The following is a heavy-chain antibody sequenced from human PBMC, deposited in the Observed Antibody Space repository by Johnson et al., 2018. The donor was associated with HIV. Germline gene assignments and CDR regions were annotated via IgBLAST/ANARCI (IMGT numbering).Heavy chain of an antibody. J-gene: IGHJ3*02. V-gene: IGHV3-30*02. CDR1: GFTFSSYG. Sequence: VQLVESGGGLVQPGGSLRLSCAASGFTFSSYGMHWVRQAPGKGLEWVAFIRYDGSNKYYADSVKGRFTISRDNSKNTLSLQMNSLRAEDTAVYYCAKGSGGPLSYPLWFGTHDAFDIWGQGTMVTVSS. CDR3: AKGSGGPLSYPLWFGTHDAFDI. D-gene: IGHD3-10*01. CDR2: IRYDGSNK.